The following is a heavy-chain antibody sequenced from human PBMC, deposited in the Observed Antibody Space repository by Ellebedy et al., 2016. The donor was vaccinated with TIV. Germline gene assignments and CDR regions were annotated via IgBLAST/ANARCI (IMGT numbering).Heavy chain of an antibody. Sequence: GESLKISCAASGFTFSSYWMSWVRQAPGKGLEWVANIKQDGSEKYYVDSVKGRFTISRDNAKNSLYLQMNSLRAEDTAVYYCARDVGRVAVAGTDYWGQGTLVTVSS. J-gene: IGHJ4*02. D-gene: IGHD6-19*01. CDR2: IKQDGSEK. CDR1: GFTFSSYW. CDR3: ARDVGRVAVAGTDY. V-gene: IGHV3-7*01.